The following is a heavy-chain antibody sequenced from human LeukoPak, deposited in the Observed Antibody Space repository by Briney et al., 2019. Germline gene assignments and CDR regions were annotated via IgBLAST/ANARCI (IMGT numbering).Heavy chain of an antibody. J-gene: IGHJ4*02. V-gene: IGHV4-34*01. D-gene: IGHD3-10*01. CDR2: INHSGST. Sequence: SETLSLTCAVYGGSFSGYYWSWIRQLPGKGLEWIGEINHSGSTNYNPSLKSRVTISVDTSKNQFSLKLSSVTAADTAVYYCARARITMVRGAPPDYWGQGTLVTVSS. CDR1: GGSFSGYY. CDR3: ARARITMVRGAPPDY.